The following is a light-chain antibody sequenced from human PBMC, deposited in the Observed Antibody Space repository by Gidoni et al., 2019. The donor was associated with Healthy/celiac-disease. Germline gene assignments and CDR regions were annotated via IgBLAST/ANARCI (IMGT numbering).Light chain of an antibody. Sequence: IVLTQSPDTLSLSPGERATLSCRASQNVTSSYLAWYQQEPGQAPRLLIFGESTRATGIPDRFSGSGSGTDFTLTISRLEPEDFAVYFCQQYGTSPGTFGQGTKVEIK. CDR1: QNVTSSY. J-gene: IGKJ1*01. V-gene: IGKV3-20*01. CDR3: QQYGTSPGT. CDR2: GES.